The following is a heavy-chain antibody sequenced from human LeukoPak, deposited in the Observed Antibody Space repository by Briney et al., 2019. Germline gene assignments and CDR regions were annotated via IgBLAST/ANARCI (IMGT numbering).Heavy chain of an antibody. CDR2: IYTSGST. Sequence: SETLSLTCTVSGGSISSGSYYWSWIRQPAGKGLEWIGRIYTSGSTNYNPSLKSRVTISVDTSKNQFSLKLSSVTAADTAVYYCARALQLDYWGQGTLVTVSS. J-gene: IGHJ4*02. CDR1: GGSISSGSYY. CDR3: ARALQLDY. V-gene: IGHV4-61*02.